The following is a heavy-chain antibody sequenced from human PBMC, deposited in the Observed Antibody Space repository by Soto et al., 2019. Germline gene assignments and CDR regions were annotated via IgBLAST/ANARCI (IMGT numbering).Heavy chain of an antibody. CDR2: IYYSGST. Sequence: SETLSLTCTVSGGSISSYYWSWIRPPPGKGLEWSGYIYYSGSTKYNPSLNSRVTISVDTSKNQFSLKLSSVTAADRAVYYCARYCSTSCYRKGGFDPWGQGTLVTFSS. CDR3: ARYCSTSCYRKGGFDP. J-gene: IGHJ5*02. V-gene: IGHV4-59*01. CDR1: GGSISSYY. D-gene: IGHD2-2*01.